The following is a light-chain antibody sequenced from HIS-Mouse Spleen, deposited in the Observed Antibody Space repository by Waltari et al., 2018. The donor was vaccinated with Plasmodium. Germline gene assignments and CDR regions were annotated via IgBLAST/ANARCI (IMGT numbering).Light chain of an antibody. CDR1: KLGYKY. CDR3: QAWDSSTVV. CDR2: QDS. J-gene: IGLJ2*01. V-gene: IGLV3-1*01. Sequence: SYELTQPPSVSVSPGQTASITCSGDKLGYKYACWYQQKPGQSPVMVIYQDSKRPSGIHGRFSGSNSGNTATLTISGTQAMDEADYYCQAWDSSTVVFGGGTKLTVL.